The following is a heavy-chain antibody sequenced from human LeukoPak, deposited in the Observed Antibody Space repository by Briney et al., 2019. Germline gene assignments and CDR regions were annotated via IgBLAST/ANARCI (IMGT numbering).Heavy chain of an antibody. V-gene: IGHV4-59*01. Sequence: SETLSLTCTVSGGSISSYYWSWIRQPPGKGLERIGYIYYSGSTNYNPSLKSRVTISVDTSKNQFSLRLSSVTAADTAVYYCARLGKAVEDYNIHYMDVWGKGTTVTVSS. CDR3: ARLGKAVEDYNIHYMDV. CDR1: GGSISSYY. D-gene: IGHD4-11*01. CDR2: IYYSGST. J-gene: IGHJ6*03.